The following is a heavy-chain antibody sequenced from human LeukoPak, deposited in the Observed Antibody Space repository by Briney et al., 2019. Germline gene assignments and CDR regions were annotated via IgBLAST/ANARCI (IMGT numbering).Heavy chain of an antibody. J-gene: IGHJ3*02. V-gene: IGHV4-39*07. D-gene: IGHD4-17*01. CDR2: IYYSGST. Sequence: SETLSLTCTVSGGSISSSSYYWGWIRQPPGKGLEWIGSIYYSGSTYYNPSLKSRVTISVDTSKNQFSLKLSSVTAADTAVYYCARDSLTLRSHLLGPTRVRIDDAFDIWGQGTMVTVSS. CDR3: ARDSLTLRSHLLGPTRVRIDDAFDI. CDR1: GGSISSSSYY.